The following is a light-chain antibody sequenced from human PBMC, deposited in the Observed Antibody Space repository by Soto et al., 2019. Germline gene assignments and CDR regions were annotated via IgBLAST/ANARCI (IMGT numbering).Light chain of an antibody. CDR1: SSDVGGYNY. CDR2: EVS. Sequence: QSALTQPPSASGSPGQSVTISRTGTSSDVGGYNYVSWYQQHPGKAPKLMIYEVSKRPSGVPDRFSGSKSGNTASLTVSGLQAEDEADYYCSSYAGSNNFGVFGGGTKVTVL. J-gene: IGLJ2*01. CDR3: SSYAGSNNFGV. V-gene: IGLV2-8*01.